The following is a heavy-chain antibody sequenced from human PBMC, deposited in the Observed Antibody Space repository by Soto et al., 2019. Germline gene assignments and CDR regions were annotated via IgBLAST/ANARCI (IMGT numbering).Heavy chain of an antibody. V-gene: IGHV3-33*01. J-gene: IGHJ5*02. CDR2: IWYDGSNK. D-gene: IGHD5-12*01. CDR1: GFTFSSYG. Sequence: GGSLRLSCAASGFTFSSYGMHWVRQAPGKGLEWVAVIWYDGSNKYYADSVKGRFTISRDNSKNTLYLQMNSLRAEDTAVYYCARDFGDYFASSGVGLNWFDPWGQGTLVTVSS. CDR3: ARDFGDYFASSGVGLNWFDP.